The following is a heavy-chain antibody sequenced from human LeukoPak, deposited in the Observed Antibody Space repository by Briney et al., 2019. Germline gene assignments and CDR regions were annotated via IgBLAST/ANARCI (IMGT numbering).Heavy chain of an antibody. CDR2: IYTSGST. D-gene: IGHD3-10*01. CDR3: ARGSSDHSGKLDY. Sequence: SETLSLTCAVYGGSFSGYYWGWIRQPAGKGLEWIGRIYTSGSTNYNPSLKSRVTMSVDTSKNQFSLKLSSVTAADTAVYYCARGSSDHSGKLDYWGQGTLVTVPS. CDR1: GGSFSGYY. V-gene: IGHV4-59*10. J-gene: IGHJ4*02.